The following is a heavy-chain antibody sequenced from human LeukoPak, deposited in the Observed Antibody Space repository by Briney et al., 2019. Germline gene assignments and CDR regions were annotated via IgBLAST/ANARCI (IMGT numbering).Heavy chain of an antibody. D-gene: IGHD1-26*01. CDR1: GYTFTSYD. Sequence: ASVKVSCKASGYTFTSYDINWVRQATGQGLEWMGWMNPNSGNTGYAQKLQGRVTMTTDTSTSTAYVELRSLRSDDTAVYYCARDKWDSGSHGFDYWGQGTLVTVSS. V-gene: IGHV1-8*01. J-gene: IGHJ4*02. CDR2: MNPNSGNT. CDR3: ARDKWDSGSHGFDY.